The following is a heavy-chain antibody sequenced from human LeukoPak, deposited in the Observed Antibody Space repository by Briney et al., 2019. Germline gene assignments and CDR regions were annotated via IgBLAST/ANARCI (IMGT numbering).Heavy chain of an antibody. CDR1: GLTFSGFA. V-gene: IGHV3-23*01. J-gene: IGHJ4*02. CDR3: AKLAVANAGY. Sequence: GGSLRLSCAASGLTFSGFAMSWVRQAPGKGPEWVSTISPSGGSTFYADSVKGRFTVSRDNSKNTLYLQMNSLRVEDTAAYYCAKLAVANAGYCGQGTLVTVSS. CDR2: ISPSGGST.